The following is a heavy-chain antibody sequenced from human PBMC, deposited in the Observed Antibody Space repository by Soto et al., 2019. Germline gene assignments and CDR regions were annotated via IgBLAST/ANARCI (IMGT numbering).Heavy chain of an antibody. CDR1: GGSFSGYY. CDR2: INHSGST. Sequence: SETLSLTCAVYGGSFSGYYWSWIRQPPGKGLEWIGEINHSGSTNYNPSLKSRVTISVDTSKNQFSLKLSSVTAADTAVYYCARGQTTGPLTVVTPRVSNYYYGMDVWGQGTTVTVSS. CDR3: ARGQTTGPLTVVTPRVSNYYYGMDV. V-gene: IGHV4-34*01. D-gene: IGHD2-21*02. J-gene: IGHJ6*02.